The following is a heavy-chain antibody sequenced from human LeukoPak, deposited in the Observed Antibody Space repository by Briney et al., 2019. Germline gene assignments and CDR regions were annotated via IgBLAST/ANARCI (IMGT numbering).Heavy chain of an antibody. CDR2: INHSGST. V-gene: IGHV4-34*01. J-gene: IGHJ6*03. CDR3: ARGIIGMDATSHHYHYMDV. Sequence: PSVTLSLTCAVYGGSFSGYYWSGIPHPPGKGLEWIGEINHSGSTNHNPALRSRVTISLDTPKNQFSLRLSSVTAADAAVYYCARGIIGMDATSHHYHYMDVWGKGNTVTVSS. D-gene: IGHD1-20*01. CDR1: GGSFSGYY.